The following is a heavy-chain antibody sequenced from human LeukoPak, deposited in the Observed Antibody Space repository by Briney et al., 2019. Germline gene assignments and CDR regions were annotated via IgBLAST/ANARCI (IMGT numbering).Heavy chain of an antibody. CDR1: GYTFTGYY. CDR2: INPNSGGT. CDR3: AIERGYSGYDGALDY. J-gene: IGHJ4*02. D-gene: IGHD5-12*01. V-gene: IGHV1-2*02. Sequence: ASVKVYCKASGYTFTGYYMHWVRQAPGQGLEWMGWINPNSGGTNYAQKFQGRVTMTRDTSISTAYMELSRLRSDDTAVYYCAIERGYSGYDGALDYWGQGTLVTVSS.